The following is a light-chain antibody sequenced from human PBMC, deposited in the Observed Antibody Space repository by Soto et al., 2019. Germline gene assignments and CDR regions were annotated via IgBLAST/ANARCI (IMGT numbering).Light chain of an antibody. Sequence: EIVMTQSPGTLSLSPGERATLSCRASQSVSTNLAWYQQIPGQAPRLLIYGASTRATGITARFSGSGSGTEFTLAISSLQYEDFAVYYCQQYNDWHHTFGLGTKVEIK. CDR2: GAS. CDR3: QQYNDWHHT. J-gene: IGKJ1*01. CDR1: QSVSTN. V-gene: IGKV3-15*01.